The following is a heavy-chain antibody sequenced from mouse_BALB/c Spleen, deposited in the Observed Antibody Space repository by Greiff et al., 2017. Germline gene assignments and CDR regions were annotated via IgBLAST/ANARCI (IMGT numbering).Heavy chain of an antibody. D-gene: IGHD2-10*01. CDR2: ISDGGSYT. J-gene: IGHJ3*01. Sequence: EVKVVESGGGLVKPGGSLKLSCAASGFTFSDYYMYWVRQTPEKRLEWVATISDGGSYTYYPDSVKGRFTISRDNAKNNLYLQMSSLKSEDTAMYYCARERGSYYGNYEGFAYWGQGTLVTVSA. CDR1: GFTFSDYY. V-gene: IGHV5-4*02. CDR3: ARERGSYYGNYEGFAY.